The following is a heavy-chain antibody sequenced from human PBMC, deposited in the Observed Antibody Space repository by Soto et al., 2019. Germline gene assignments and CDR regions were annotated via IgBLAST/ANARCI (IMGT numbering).Heavy chain of an antibody. D-gene: IGHD6-19*01. V-gene: IGHV3-9*01. Sequence: EVQLVESGGGLVQPGRSLRLSCAASGFTFDDYAMHWVRQAPGKGLEWVSGISWNSGSIGYADSVKGRFTISRDNAKNSLYLQINSLRAEDTALYYCAKSRGAVAGTIDYWGQGTLVTVSS. CDR1: GFTFDDYA. J-gene: IGHJ4*02. CDR2: ISWNSGSI. CDR3: AKSRGAVAGTIDY.